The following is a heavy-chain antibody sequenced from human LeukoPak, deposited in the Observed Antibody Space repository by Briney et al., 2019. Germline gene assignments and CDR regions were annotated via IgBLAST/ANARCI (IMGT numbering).Heavy chain of an antibody. CDR3: ARTTYYYDSSGYWPIDY. Sequence: ASVKVSCKASGYTFTSYGISWVRQAPGQGLEWMGWIGAYNGNTNYAQKLQGRVTMTTDTSTSTAYMELRSLRSDDTAVYYCARTTYYYDSSGYWPIDYWGQGTLVTVSS. J-gene: IGHJ4*02. V-gene: IGHV1-18*01. CDR1: GYTFTSYG. CDR2: IGAYNGNT. D-gene: IGHD3-22*01.